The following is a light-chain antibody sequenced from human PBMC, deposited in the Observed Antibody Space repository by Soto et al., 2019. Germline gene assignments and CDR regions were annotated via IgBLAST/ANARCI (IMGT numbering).Light chain of an antibody. CDR1: QSISNF. Sequence: DIQLTQSPSSLSASVGDRVTITRRASQSISNFLNWYQQRPGQAPKLLISSSSNVQSGVPSRFSGRGSGTDFTLTISGLQPEDAASYCCQQSYNTPRTFGQGTKVDIK. CDR3: QQSYNTPRT. V-gene: IGKV1-39*01. J-gene: IGKJ1*01. CDR2: SSS.